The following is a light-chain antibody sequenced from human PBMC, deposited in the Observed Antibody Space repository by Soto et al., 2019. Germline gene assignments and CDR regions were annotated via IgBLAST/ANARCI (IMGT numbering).Light chain of an antibody. CDR2: DAS. CDR1: QTVNSW. J-gene: IGKJ1*01. V-gene: IGKV1-5*01. CDR3: QHYNSYPWT. Sequence: DIQMTQSPSTLSASVGDRVTITCRASQTVNSWLAWYQQKPGKVPNLLLYDASSLEDGVPSRFSGSGSGTEFTLTISSLQPDDFATYYCQHYNSYPWTFGQGTKVEIK.